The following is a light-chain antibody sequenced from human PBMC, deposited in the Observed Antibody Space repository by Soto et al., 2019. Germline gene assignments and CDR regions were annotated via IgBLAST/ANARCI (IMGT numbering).Light chain of an antibody. CDR1: QSISSY. Sequence: DIQMTQSPSSLYASVGDRVTITCRASQSISSYLNWYQQKPGKAPKLLIYAAYTLQSGVPSRFSGSGSGTDFTLTVSCLQSEDFATYYCQQYYSYPRTFGQGTKVDIK. CDR3: QQYYSYPRT. CDR2: AAY. J-gene: IGKJ1*01. V-gene: IGKV1-39*01.